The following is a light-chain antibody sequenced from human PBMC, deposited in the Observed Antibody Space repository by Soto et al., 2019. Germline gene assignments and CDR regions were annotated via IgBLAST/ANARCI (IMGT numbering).Light chain of an antibody. J-gene: IGLJ1*01. CDR2: EVS. CDR1: SSDVGSYNF. CDR3: SSYTTSSNYV. V-gene: IGLV2-14*01. Sequence: QSALTQPAAVSGSPGRSITISCTGTSSDVGSYNFVSWYQQLPGKAPKLMIYEVSNRPSGVSNRFSGSKSGNTASLTISGLQAEDEADYYCSSYTTSSNYVFGSGTKVTVL.